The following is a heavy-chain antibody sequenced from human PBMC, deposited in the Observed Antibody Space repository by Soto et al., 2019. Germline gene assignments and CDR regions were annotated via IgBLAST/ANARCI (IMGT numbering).Heavy chain of an antibody. CDR1: GFTFISYW. Sequence: WGSLRLSCVASGFTFISYWIIFFRHSAFKGLEWVANIKSDGSEMYYVDSVKGRFTISRDNARKSLYLQMNSLRVEDTALYYCARDLGVVITAEYFQHWGQGTLVTVSS. J-gene: IGHJ1*01. D-gene: IGHD3-22*01. CDR3: ARDLGVVITAEYFQH. CDR2: IKSDGSEM. V-gene: IGHV3-7*03.